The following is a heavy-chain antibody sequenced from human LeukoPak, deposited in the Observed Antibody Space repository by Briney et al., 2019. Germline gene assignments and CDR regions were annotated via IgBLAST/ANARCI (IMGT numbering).Heavy chain of an antibody. CDR1: GFTFSSYS. CDR2: ISSTSIYI. Sequence: GGSLRLSCAASGFTFSSYSLNWVRQAPGKGLEWVSSISSTSIYIYYADSVKGRFTISRDNAKNSLYLQMNSLRAEDTAVYYCASDTAMVTEYNWFDPWGQGTLVTVSS. V-gene: IGHV3-21*01. CDR3: ASDTAMVTEYNWFDP. D-gene: IGHD5-18*01. J-gene: IGHJ5*02.